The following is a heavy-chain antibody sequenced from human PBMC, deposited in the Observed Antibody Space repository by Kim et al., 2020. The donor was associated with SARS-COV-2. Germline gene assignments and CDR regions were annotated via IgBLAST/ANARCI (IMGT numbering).Heavy chain of an antibody. CDR1: GFTFSSYA. CDR3: GKDLDDYCEPGLSDI. J-gene: IGHJ3*02. CDR2: ISGSGGTT. V-gene: IGHV3-23*01. Sequence: GGSLRLSCAASGFTFSSYAMNWVRQAPGKGLQWVSGISGSGGTTYYADSVKGRFTISRDNSKSMLYLQMNSLRAENTGVYYCGKDLDDYCEPGLSDIWG. D-gene: IGHD4-17*01.